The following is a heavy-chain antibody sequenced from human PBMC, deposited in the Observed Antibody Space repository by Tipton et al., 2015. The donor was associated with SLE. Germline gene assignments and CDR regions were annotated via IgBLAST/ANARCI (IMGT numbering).Heavy chain of an antibody. V-gene: IGHV4-4*07. Sequence: TLSLTCTVSGGSISSYYWSWIRQPAGKGLDWIGRIYTSGSTNYNPSLKSRVTMPVDTSKNQFSLKLSSVTAADTAVYYCARGYCSPTRYAFDIWGQGTMVTVSS. CDR1: GGSISSYY. CDR2: IYTSGST. CDR3: ARGYCSPTRYAFDI. J-gene: IGHJ3*02. D-gene: IGHD2-2*01.